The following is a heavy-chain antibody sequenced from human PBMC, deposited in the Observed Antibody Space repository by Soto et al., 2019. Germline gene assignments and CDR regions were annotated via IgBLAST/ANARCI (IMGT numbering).Heavy chain of an antibody. CDR2: IYYSGST. Sequence: ASETLSLTCTVSGGSISSSSYCWGWIRQPPGKGLEWIGSIYYSGSTYYNPSLKSRVTISVDTSKNQFSLKLSSVTAADTAVYYCARATPGATALNYWVQGTLVTVSS. CDR3: ARATPGATALNY. CDR1: GGSISSSSYC. V-gene: IGHV4-39*01. D-gene: IGHD1-26*01. J-gene: IGHJ4*02.